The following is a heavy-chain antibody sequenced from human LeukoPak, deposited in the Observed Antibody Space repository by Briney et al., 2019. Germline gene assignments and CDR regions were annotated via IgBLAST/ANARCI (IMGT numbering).Heavy chain of an antibody. CDR3: ARVVLYYDSSGYLGY. CDR1: GYTFTGYY. CDR2: INPNSGGT. J-gene: IGHJ4*02. V-gene: IGHV1-2*02. D-gene: IGHD3-22*01. Sequence: ASVKVSCKASGYTFTGYYMHWVRQAPGQGLEWMGWINPNSGGTNYAPKFQGRVTTTRDTSISTAYMELSRLRSDDTAMYYCARVVLYYDSSGYLGYWGQGTLVTVSS.